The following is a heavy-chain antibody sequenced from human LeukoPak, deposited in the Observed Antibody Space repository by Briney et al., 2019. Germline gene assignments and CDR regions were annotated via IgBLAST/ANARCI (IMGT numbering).Heavy chain of an antibody. D-gene: IGHD4-17*01. CDR2: INQDGSEK. CDR1: GFIFSSYW. J-gene: IGHJ6*03. V-gene: IGHV3-7*01. CDR3: ARCPDGDYLEDYYYYMDV. Sequence: GGSLRLSCAASGFIFSSYWMSWVRQAPGKGLEWVANINQDGSEKYYVDSVKGRFTISRDNAKNSLYLQMNSLRAEDTAVYYCARCPDGDYLEDYYYYMDVWGKGTTVTISS.